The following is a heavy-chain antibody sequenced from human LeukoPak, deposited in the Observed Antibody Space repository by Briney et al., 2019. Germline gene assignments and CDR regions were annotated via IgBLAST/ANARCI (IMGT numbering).Heavy chain of an antibody. CDR3: ARGMHAFDI. V-gene: IGHV3-9*01. Sequence: PGGSLRLSCAASGFSFDDYAMHWVRHAPGKGLEWVSGINWKSGDIGYVDSVRGRFTISRDNAKNSLYLQMNSLRAEDTAVYYCARGMHAFDIWGQGTMVTVSS. CDR2: INWKSGDI. CDR1: GFSFDDYA. J-gene: IGHJ3*02.